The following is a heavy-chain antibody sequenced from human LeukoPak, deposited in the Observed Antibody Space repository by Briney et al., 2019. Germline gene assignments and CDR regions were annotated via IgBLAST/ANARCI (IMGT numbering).Heavy chain of an antibody. CDR3: ARVTGYYYYYGMDV. V-gene: IGHV1-18*01. J-gene: IGHJ6*02. CDR2: ISAYNGNT. D-gene: IGHD1-14*01. Sequence: GASVKVSCKASGYTFTSYGISWVRQAPGQGLEWMGWISAYNGNTNYAQKLQGRVTMTRDTSTSTVYMELSSLRSEDTAVYYCARVTGYYYYYGMDVWGQGTTVTVSS. CDR1: GYTFTSYG.